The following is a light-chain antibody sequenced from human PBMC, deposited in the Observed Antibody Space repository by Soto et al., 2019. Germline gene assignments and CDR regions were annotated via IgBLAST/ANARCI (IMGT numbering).Light chain of an antibody. CDR2: AAS. CDR1: QGVGNKY. V-gene: IGKV3-20*01. CDR3: QQYTNAHGIT. Sequence: EIALTQSPGTLSLSPGERATLSCRASQGVGNKYLAWYQQRPGQAPSLLIYAASSRATGVPDRFSGSGSGIGFNFTISRLEPEDFAVYYCQQYTNAHGITFGQGTRLEIK. J-gene: IGKJ5*01.